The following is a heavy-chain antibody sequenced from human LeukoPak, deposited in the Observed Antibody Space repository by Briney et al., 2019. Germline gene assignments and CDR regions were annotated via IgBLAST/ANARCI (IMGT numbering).Heavy chain of an antibody. D-gene: IGHD6-13*01. CDR1: GFTFSTYG. Sequence: GGSLRLSCAASGFTFSTYGMHWVRQAPGKGLGWVTFIRYDGRNKYYADSVKGRFTISRDDSKHAVSLQMTSLRSEDTAMYYCARALAEADSHWGQGTLVTVSS. CDR3: ARALAEADSH. CDR2: IRYDGRNK. V-gene: IGHV3-30*02. J-gene: IGHJ4*02.